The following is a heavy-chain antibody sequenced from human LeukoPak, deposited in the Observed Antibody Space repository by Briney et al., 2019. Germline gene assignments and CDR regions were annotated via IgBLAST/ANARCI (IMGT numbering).Heavy chain of an antibody. J-gene: IGHJ3*02. CDR2: ISAYNGNT. CDR1: GYTFTSYG. V-gene: IGHV1-18*01. D-gene: IGHD3-3*01. CDR3: ARAGIYDFWSGYHGGDAFDI. Sequence: ASVKVSCKASGYTFTSYGISWVRQAPGQGLEWMGWISAYNGNTNYAQKLQGRVTMTTDTSTSTAYMELRSLRSDDTAVYYCARAGIYDFWSGYHGGDAFDIWGQGTMVTVSS.